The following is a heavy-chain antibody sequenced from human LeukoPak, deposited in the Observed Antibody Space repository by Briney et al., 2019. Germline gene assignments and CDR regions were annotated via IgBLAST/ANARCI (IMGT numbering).Heavy chain of an antibody. J-gene: IGHJ1*01. CDR3: VRCSGGNLYFPD. D-gene: IGHD2-15*01. Sequence: SETLSLTCIVSGGSISSDYWSWIRQPPGKGLEWIGYVFYTGSTKYDPSLKSRVTISLDTSKNQFSLKLSSVTAADTAMYYCVRCSGGNLYFPDWGQGALVTVSS. CDR2: VFYTGST. CDR1: GGSISSDY. V-gene: IGHV4-59*01.